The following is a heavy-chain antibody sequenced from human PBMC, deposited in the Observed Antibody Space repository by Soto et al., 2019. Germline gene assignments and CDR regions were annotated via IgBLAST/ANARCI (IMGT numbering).Heavy chain of an antibody. J-gene: IGHJ4*02. V-gene: IGHV4-61*01. CDR2: LYYSGST. Sequence: QVQLQESGPGLVKPSETLSLTCTVSGGSISSGSYFWSWIRQPPGKGLEWIGYLYYSGSTNYNPSLTSRFTISVDTSKNQFSLKLSSVTAVDTAVYYCARGPIAVAGTLPGYWGQGTLVTVSS. CDR3: ARGPIAVAGTLPGY. CDR1: GGSISSGSYF. D-gene: IGHD6-19*01.